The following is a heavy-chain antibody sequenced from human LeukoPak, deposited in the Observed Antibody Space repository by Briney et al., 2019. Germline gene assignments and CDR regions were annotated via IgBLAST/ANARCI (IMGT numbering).Heavy chain of an antibody. V-gene: IGHV1-69*13. J-gene: IGHJ2*01. CDR2: IIPIFGTA. D-gene: IGHD6-19*01. CDR3: ARSHSSGWQHYWYFDL. Sequence: ASVKVSCKASGGTFSSYAISWVRQAPGQGLEWMGGIIPIFGTANYAQKFQGRVTITADESTSTAYMELSSLRSEDTAVYYCARSHSSGWQHYWYFDLWGRGTLVTVSS. CDR1: GGTFSSYA.